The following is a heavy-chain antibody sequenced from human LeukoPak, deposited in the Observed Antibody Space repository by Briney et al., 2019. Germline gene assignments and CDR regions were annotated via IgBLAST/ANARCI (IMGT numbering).Heavy chain of an antibody. D-gene: IGHD3-9*01. V-gene: IGHV1-2*02. J-gene: IGHJ6*03. Sequence: GASVKVSCKASGYTFTGYYMHWVRQAPGQGLEWMGWINPNSGGTNYAQKFQGRVTMTRDTSISTAYMELSRLRSDDTAAYYCARDKPYYDILTGYYDAYYYMDVWGKGTTVTVSS. CDR2: INPNSGGT. CDR3: ARDKPYYDILTGYYDAYYYMDV. CDR1: GYTFTGYY.